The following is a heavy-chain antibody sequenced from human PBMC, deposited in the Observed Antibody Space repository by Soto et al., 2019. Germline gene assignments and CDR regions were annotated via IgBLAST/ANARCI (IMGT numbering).Heavy chain of an antibody. CDR2: IYSTGNT. CDR3: RRSSRYSTDV. J-gene: IGHJ6*02. CDR1: GDSIRSSSY. Sequence: QLQLQESGPGLVKPSETLSLTCTVSGDSIRSSSYWGWIRQPPGKGLEWIGSIYSTGNTYYNPSLNRQVTISVDTSKNQFSLNVVSVTAAATAVYYCRRSSRYSTDVWRPGTTVTVSS. D-gene: IGHD6-13*01. V-gene: IGHV4-39*01.